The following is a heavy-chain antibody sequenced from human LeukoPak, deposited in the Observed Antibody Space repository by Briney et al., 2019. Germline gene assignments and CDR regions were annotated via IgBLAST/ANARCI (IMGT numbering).Heavy chain of an antibody. CDR3: ARELLNAPTPGAY. D-gene: IGHD2-21*01. V-gene: IGHV4-4*02. Sequence: SETLSLTCAVSIDSTNGNYWSWVRQSQGKGLEWIGEVHRSGSTNYKPSLKRRVTISIDRSKDQISLDLTSVTAADTAVYYCARELLNAPTPGAYWGQGILVTVSS. CDR1: IDSTNGNY. CDR2: VHRSGST. J-gene: IGHJ4*02.